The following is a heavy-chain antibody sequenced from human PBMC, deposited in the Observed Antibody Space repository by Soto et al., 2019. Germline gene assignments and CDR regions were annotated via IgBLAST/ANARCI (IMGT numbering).Heavy chain of an antibody. CDR1: GFTFSSYD. Sequence: GGSLRLSCAASGFTFSSYDMHWVRQATGKGLEWVSAIGTAGDTYYPGSVKGRFTISRENAKNSLYLQMNSLRAEDTAVYYCARGPRQWLLLRRDEYYFDYWGQGTLVTVSS. V-gene: IGHV3-13*01. J-gene: IGHJ4*02. CDR2: IGTAGDT. CDR3: ARGPRQWLLLRRDEYYFDY. D-gene: IGHD3-22*01.